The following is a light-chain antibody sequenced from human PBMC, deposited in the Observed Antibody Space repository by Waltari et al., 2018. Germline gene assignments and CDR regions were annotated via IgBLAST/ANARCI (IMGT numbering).Light chain of an antibody. V-gene: IGKV1-9*01. Sequence: DIQLTQSPSFLSASVGDSVTITCRASQGISSYLVWYQQKPGKAPKVLISAASTLQTGVPSRFSGSGSGTEFTLTISSLQPEDFATYYCQQVNGYPLTFGGGTKVEIK. J-gene: IGKJ4*01. CDR2: AAS. CDR3: QQVNGYPLT. CDR1: QGISSY.